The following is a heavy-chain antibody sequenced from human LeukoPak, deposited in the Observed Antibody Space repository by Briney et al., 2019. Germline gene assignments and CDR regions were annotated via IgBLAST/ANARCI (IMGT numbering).Heavy chain of an antibody. CDR1: GFTFNNYA. J-gene: IGHJ5*02. CDR3: AKGDWYNYDNWLDP. V-gene: IGHV3-23*01. Sequence: PRGSLRVSCAASGFTFNNYALSWVRQAPGKGLEWVSAISDSGGSTYYADSVKGRFTISRDNSQNTLYLQMNSLRAEDTAVYYCAKGDWYNYDNWLDPWGQGTLVTVSS. CDR2: ISDSGGST. D-gene: IGHD5-24*01.